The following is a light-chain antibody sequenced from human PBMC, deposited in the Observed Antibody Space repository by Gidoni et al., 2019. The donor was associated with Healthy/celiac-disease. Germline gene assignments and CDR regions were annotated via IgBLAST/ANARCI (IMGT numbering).Light chain of an antibody. J-gene: IGKJ4*01. CDR3: QQYNNWPPLT. Sequence: EIVMTQSPATLSVSPGERATLSCRASQSVSSNLAWYQQKPGQALRLLIYGASTRATGIPARFSGSGSGTEFTLTISSLQSEDFAVYYCQQYNNWPPLTFXGXTKVXIK. V-gene: IGKV3-15*01. CDR1: QSVSSN. CDR2: GAS.